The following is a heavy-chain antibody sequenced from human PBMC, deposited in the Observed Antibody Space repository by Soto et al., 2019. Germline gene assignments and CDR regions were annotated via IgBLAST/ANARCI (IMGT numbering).Heavy chain of an antibody. V-gene: IGHV3-23*01. Sequence: GGSLRLSCAASGFPFRSYAMSWVRQAPGKGLEWVSLIGAGGDVAYYADSVKGRFPISRDNSKDMLFLQMNGLQAEDTAVYYCAKMMRGAGSPYFYYMDVWGKGTTVTVSS. CDR3: AKMMRGAGSPYFYYMDV. D-gene: IGHD3-10*01. CDR2: IGAGGDVA. J-gene: IGHJ6*03. CDR1: GFPFRSYA.